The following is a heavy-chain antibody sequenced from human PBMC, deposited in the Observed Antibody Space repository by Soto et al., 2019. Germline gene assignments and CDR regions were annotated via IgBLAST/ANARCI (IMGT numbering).Heavy chain of an antibody. J-gene: IGHJ4*02. CDR3: SRDRGDGGENY. Sequence: QVQLVQSGAEVKKPGSSVNVSCKASGGTFSSYTISWVRQAPGQGLEWMGRIIPILGIANYAQKFQGRVTITADKSTSTAYMELSSLRAQQTPFYYCSRDRGDGGENYCGQGTLVTVSS. V-gene: IGHV1-69*08. CDR2: IIPILGIA. CDR1: GGTFSSYT. D-gene: IGHD3-10*01.